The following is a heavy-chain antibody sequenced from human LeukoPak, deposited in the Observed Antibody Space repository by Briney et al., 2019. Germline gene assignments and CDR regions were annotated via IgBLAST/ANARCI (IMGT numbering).Heavy chain of an antibody. D-gene: IGHD3-16*02. V-gene: IGHV3-53*01. Sequence: PGGSLRLSCAASGFTVSSNYMSWVRQAPGKGLEWVSVIYSGGSTYYADSVKGRFTISRDNSKNTLYLQMNSLRAEDTAVYYCAKHYDYVWGSYRYTYYFDYWGQGTLVTVSS. J-gene: IGHJ4*02. CDR1: GFTVSSNY. CDR3: AKHYDYVWGSYRYTYYFDY. CDR2: IYSGGST.